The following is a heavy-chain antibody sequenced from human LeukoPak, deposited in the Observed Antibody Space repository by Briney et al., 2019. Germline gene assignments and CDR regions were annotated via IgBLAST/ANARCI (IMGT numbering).Heavy chain of an antibody. CDR2: ISASGGHT. D-gene: IGHD3-10*01. J-gene: IGHJ4*02. Sequence: GGSLRLSCAASGFTFSSCAMSWVRQAPGKGLEWVSGISASGGHTFYADSVKGRFSISRDNSKNTLYLQMNSLRAEDTAVYYCARSGGSGFHYWGQGTLVTVSS. CDR3: ARSGGSGFHY. V-gene: IGHV3-23*01. CDR1: GFTFSSCA.